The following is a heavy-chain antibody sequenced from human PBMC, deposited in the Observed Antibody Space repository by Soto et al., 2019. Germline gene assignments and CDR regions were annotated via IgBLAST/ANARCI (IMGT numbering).Heavy chain of an antibody. CDR1: GFTFSSYS. CDR2: ISSSSSYI. V-gene: IGHV3-21*01. D-gene: IGHD1-1*01. Sequence: GGSLRLSCAASGFTFSSYSIHWGRQAPGKGLEWVSSISSSSSYIYYADSVKGRFTISRDNAKNSLYLQMNSLRAEDKAVYYCARHGANNSIFDYWGQGALAT. CDR3: ARHGANNSIFDY. J-gene: IGHJ4*02.